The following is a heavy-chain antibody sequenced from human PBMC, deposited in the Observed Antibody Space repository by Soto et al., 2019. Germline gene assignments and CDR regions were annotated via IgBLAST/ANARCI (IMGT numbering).Heavy chain of an antibody. Sequence: QVQLQQSGPGLVKPSGTLSLTCAVSGGSISSSNWWSWVRQPPGKGLEWIGEIYHSGSTNYNPSRKSRVTISVDKSNNQFSLKLSSVTAADTAVYYCARVLGNDAFDIWGQGTMVTVSS. CDR2: IYHSGST. CDR3: ARVLGNDAFDI. CDR1: GGSISSSNW. J-gene: IGHJ3*02. V-gene: IGHV4-4*02. D-gene: IGHD3-3*02.